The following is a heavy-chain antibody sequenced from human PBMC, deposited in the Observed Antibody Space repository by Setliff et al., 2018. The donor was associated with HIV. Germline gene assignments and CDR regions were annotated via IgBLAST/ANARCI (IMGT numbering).Heavy chain of an antibody. CDR1: GYTFTSYG. J-gene: IGHJ4*02. CDR3: ARDQMVAATLSGTGPDY. CDR2: ISAYNGNT. V-gene: IGHV1-18*01. D-gene: IGHD2-15*01. Sequence: ASVKVSCKASGYTFTSYGISWVRQAPGQGLEWMGWISAYNGNTSYAQKLQGRVTMTTDTSTSTAYMELRSLRSDDTAVYYCARDQMVAATLSGTGPDYWGQGTLVTVSS.